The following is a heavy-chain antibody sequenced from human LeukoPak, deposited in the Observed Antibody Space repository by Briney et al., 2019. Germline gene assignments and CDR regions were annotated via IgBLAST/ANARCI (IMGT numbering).Heavy chain of an antibody. CDR3: ARARCRCTNGVCRSDYYYYMDV. CDR2: LYSGGTT. D-gene: IGHD2-8*01. J-gene: IGHJ6*03. V-gene: IGHV3-66*02. CDR1: GFSVSSYY. Sequence: PGGSLRLSCAASGFSVSSYYMDWVRQAPGKGLDWVSVLYSGGTTQSADSVKGRFTISRDDCKNSLYLQMNSLKAEDTAVYYCARARCRCTNGVCRSDYYYYMDVWGKGTTVTVSS.